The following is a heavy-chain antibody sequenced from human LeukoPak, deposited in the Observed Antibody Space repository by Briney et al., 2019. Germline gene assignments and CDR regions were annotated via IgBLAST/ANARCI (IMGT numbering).Heavy chain of an antibody. J-gene: IGHJ4*02. CDR2: IYYSGST. CDR1: GGSISSSSYC. Sequence: SETLSLTCTVSGGSISSSSYCWGWIRQPPGKGLEWIGSIYYSGSTYYNPSLKSRVTISVDTSKNQFSLKLSSVTAADTAVYYCARRDSLFLFDYWGQGTLVTVSS. CDR3: ARRDSLFLFDY. D-gene: IGHD3-22*01. V-gene: IGHV4-39*01.